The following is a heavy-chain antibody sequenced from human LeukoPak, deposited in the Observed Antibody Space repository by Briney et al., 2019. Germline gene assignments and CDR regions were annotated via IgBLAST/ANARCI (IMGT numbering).Heavy chain of an antibody. V-gene: IGHV1-18*01. CDR3: ARAGADSAAYFYYAMDV. CDR1: GYTFTSYG. D-gene: IGHD2-15*01. Sequence: GASVKVSCKTSGYTFTSYGISWVRQAPAQGLEWMGWISGYNGDTHYAQNLQDRVTMTTYTSTSTAYMDVRSLRSDDTAVYYCARAGADSAAYFYYAMDVWGQGTTVTVSS. J-gene: IGHJ6*02. CDR2: ISGYNGDT.